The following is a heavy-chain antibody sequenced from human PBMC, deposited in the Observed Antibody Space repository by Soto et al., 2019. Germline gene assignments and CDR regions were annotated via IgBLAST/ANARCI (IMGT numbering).Heavy chain of an antibody. CDR2: INPSGGST. D-gene: IGHD3-22*01. CDR3: AREPYDSSGYYTTLQAPYFDY. CDR1: GYTFTSYY. Sequence: GASVKVSCKASGYTFTSYYMHWVRQAPGQGLEWMGIINPSGGSTSYAQKFQGRVTMTRDTSTSTVYMELSNLRSEDTAVYYCAREPYDSSGYYTTLQAPYFDYWGQGTLVTVSS. V-gene: IGHV1-46*01. J-gene: IGHJ4*02.